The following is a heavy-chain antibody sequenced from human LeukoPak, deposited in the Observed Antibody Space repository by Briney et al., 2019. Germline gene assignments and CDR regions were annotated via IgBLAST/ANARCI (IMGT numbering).Heavy chain of an antibody. CDR3: VKDRLGHTYVSFDP. Sequence: GALRLSCSASGFTFSSYAMHWVRQAPGKGLRFVSSVSSNGGTIYYADSVKGRFTISRDNSKNTLYLQMSSLRAEDTAVYYCVKDRLGHTYVSFDPWGQGTLVTVSS. CDR2: VSSNGGTI. J-gene: IGHJ5*02. D-gene: IGHD5-18*01. CDR1: GFTFSSYA. V-gene: IGHV3-64D*09.